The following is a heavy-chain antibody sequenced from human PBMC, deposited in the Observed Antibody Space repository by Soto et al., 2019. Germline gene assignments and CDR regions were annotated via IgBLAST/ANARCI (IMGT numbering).Heavy chain of an antibody. V-gene: IGHV4-34*01. CDR1: GGSFSGYY. CDR2: INHSGST. CDR3: ASSLGYCSGGSCRKFDY. Sequence: QVQLQQWGAGLLKPSETLSLTCAVYGGSFSGYYWSWIRQPPGKGLEWIGEINHSGSTNYNPSLKSRVPISVDTSKNQFSMKLSSVTAADTAVYYCASSLGYCSGGSCRKFDYWGQGTLVTVSS. J-gene: IGHJ4*02. D-gene: IGHD2-15*01.